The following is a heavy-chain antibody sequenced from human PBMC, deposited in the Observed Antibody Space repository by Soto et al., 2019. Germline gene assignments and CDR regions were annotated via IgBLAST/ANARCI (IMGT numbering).Heavy chain of an antibody. V-gene: IGHV1-69*13. J-gene: IGHJ5*02. Sequence: ASVKVSCKASGGNFSSHGISWVRQAPGQGLEFMGGIMPIFGTTNCAQKFRGRVTITADEPTSTVYMELRSLRSEDTAVYYCARVSGRGWYNWFDPWGQGTPVTVSS. D-gene: IGHD6-19*01. CDR3: ARVSGRGWYNWFDP. CDR2: IMPIFGTT. CDR1: GGNFSSHG.